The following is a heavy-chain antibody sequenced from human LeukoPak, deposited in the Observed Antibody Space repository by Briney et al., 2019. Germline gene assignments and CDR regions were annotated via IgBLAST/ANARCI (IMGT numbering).Heavy chain of an antibody. CDR2: INHSGST. V-gene: IGHV4-34*01. J-gene: IGHJ4*02. D-gene: IGHD3-3*01. CDR3: ARVVWSGYEH. Sequence: SETLSLTCAVYGGSFSGYYWSWIRQPPGKGLEWIGEINHSGSTNYNPSLKSRVTTPVDTSKNQFSLKLSSVTAADTAVYYCARVVWSGYEHWGQGTLVTVSS. CDR1: GGSFSGYY.